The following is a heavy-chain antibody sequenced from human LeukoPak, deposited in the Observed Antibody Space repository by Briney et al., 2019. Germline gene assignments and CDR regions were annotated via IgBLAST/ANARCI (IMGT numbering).Heavy chain of an antibody. J-gene: IGHJ4*02. CDR2: IRGSGDST. D-gene: IGHD1-7*01. CDR3: AKGAGTSKIGSFGY. Sequence: GGSLRLSCAASGFTFSSYAMTWVRQAPGKGLEWVSSIRGSGDSTYYADSVKGRFTLSRDSSKNTLYLQMNSLRAEDTAVYYCAKGAGTSKIGSFGYWGQGTLVTVSS. CDR1: GFTFSSYA. V-gene: IGHV3-23*01.